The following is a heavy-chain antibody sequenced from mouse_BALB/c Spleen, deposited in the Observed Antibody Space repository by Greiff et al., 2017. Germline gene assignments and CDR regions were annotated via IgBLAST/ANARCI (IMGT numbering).Heavy chain of an antibody. J-gene: IGHJ4*01. D-gene: IGHD1-1*01. CDR3: ARDPYYGSSRYYAMDY. CDR2: IRNKANGYTT. V-gene: IGHV7-3*02. CDR1: GFTFTDYY. Sequence: EVQLVESGGGLVQPGGSLRLSCATSGFTFTDYYMSWVRQPPGKALEWLGFIRNKANGYTTEYSASVKGRFTISRDNSQSILYLQMNTLRAEDSATDDCARDPYYGSSRYYAMDYWGQGTSVTVSS.